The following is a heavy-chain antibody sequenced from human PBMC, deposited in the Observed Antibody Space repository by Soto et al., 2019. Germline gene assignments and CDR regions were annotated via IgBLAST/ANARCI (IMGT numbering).Heavy chain of an antibody. CDR1: GYNFIGYY. Sequence: QVQLVQSGAEVKKPGASVKVSCKASGYNFIGYYIHWVRLAPGQGLEWMGWINPNSSGTNYAQKFQGRDSMSTDTSINTVYMELSRLRSDDTAVYYCARVPIGDFFDFCGQGTLVTVSS. D-gene: IGHD3-10*01. J-gene: IGHJ4*02. CDR3: ARVPIGDFFDF. CDR2: INPNSSGT. V-gene: IGHV1-2*02.